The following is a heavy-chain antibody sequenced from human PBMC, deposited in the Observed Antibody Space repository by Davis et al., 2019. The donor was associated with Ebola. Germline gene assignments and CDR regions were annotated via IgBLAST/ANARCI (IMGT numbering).Heavy chain of an antibody. CDR1: GLTFTNTW. V-gene: IGHV3-74*01. CDR3: VREGYWNLDY. J-gene: IGHJ4*02. D-gene: IGHD1-1*01. Sequence: GESLKISCDVSGLTFTNTWMNWVRQAPGKGLEWVSNINYVGSSTSYADSVKGRFNLSRDNSKNTLYLQMNGLRADDTAVYFCVREGYWNLDYWGQGTLVTVSS. CDR2: INYVGSST.